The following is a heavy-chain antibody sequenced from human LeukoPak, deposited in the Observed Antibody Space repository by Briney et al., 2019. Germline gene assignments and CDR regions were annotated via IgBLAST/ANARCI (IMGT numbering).Heavy chain of an antibody. J-gene: IGHJ6*03. Sequence: QTGGSLRLSCAASGFTFSIYWMSWVRQAPGKGLEWVANINQDGSEKYYVDSVEGRFTISRDNAKNSLYLEMNSLRAEDTAVYFCARVGAYNEYDVEYYYYMDVWGKGTTVTVSS. V-gene: IGHV3-7*01. CDR1: GFTFSIYW. D-gene: IGHD5-24*01. CDR2: INQDGSEK. CDR3: ARVGAYNEYDVEYYYYMDV.